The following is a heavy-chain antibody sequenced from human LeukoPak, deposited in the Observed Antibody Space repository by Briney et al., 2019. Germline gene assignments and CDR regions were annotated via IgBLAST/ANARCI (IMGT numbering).Heavy chain of an antibody. J-gene: IGHJ4*02. D-gene: IGHD3-22*01. CDR2: ISGSGGST. CDR3: AKPSGYYDSSGYSPEFDY. V-gene: IGHV3-23*01. Sequence: PGASLRLSCAASGFTFSSYAMSWVRQAPGKGLEWVSAISGSGGSTYYADSVKGRFTISRDNSKNTLCLQMNSLRAEDTAVYYCAKPSGYYDSSGYSPEFDYWGQGTLVTVSS. CDR1: GFTFSSYA.